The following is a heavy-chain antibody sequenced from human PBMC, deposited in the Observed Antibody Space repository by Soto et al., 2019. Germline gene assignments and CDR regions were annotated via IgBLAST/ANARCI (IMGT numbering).Heavy chain of an antibody. CDR3: ARGPNLLWFGELLSGYYYGMDV. Sequence: GASVKVSCKASGYTFTCYYMHWVRQAPGQGLEWMGWINPNSGGTNYAQKFQGWVTMTRDTSISTAYMELSRLRSDDTAVYYCARGPNLLWFGELLSGYYYGMDVWGQGTTVTVS. D-gene: IGHD3-10*01. CDR1: GYTFTCYY. J-gene: IGHJ6*02. V-gene: IGHV1-2*04. CDR2: INPNSGGT.